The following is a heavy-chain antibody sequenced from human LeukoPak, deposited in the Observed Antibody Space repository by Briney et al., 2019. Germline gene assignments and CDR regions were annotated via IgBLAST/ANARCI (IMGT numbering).Heavy chain of an antibody. V-gene: IGHV4-4*09. CDR1: GGSISSYY. CDR3: ASGPLRFSFSGWFDP. J-gene: IGHJ5*02. CDR2: IYTSGST. Sequence: PSETLSLTCTVSGGSISSYYWSWIRQPPGKGLEWIGYIYTSGSTNYNPSLKSRVTISVDTSKNQFSLKLSSVTAADTAVYYCASGPLRFSFSGWFDPWGQGILVAVSS. D-gene: IGHD3-16*01.